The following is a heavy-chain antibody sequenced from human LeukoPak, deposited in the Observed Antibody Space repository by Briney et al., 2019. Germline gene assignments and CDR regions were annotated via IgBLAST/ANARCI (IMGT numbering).Heavy chain of an antibody. Sequence: ASVKVSCKASGYTFTSYGISWVRQAPGQGLEWMGWISAYNGNTNYAQKLQGRVTMTTDTSTSTTYMELRSLRSDDTAVYYCARSQYSSSWYSYYYYYMEVWGKGTTVTVSS. CDR1: GYTFTSYG. J-gene: IGHJ6*03. CDR2: ISAYNGNT. D-gene: IGHD6-13*01. CDR3: ARSQYSSSWYSYYYYYMEV. V-gene: IGHV1-18*01.